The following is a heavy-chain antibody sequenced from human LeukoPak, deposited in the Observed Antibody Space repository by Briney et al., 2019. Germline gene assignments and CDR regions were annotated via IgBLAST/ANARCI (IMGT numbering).Heavy chain of an antibody. J-gene: IGHJ4*02. D-gene: IGHD6-13*01. Sequence: GGSLRLSCAASGFTVSSNYMSWVRQAPGKGPEWVSVIYSGGSTYYADSVKSRFTISRDNSKNTLYLQMNSLRAEDTAVYYCARADFSSSWSLGCWGQGTLVTVSS. CDR3: ARADFSSSWSLGC. CDR2: IYSGGST. V-gene: IGHV3-53*01. CDR1: GFTVSSNY.